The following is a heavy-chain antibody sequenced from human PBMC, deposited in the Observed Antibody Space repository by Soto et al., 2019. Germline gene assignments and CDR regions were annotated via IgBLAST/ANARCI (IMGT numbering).Heavy chain of an antibody. CDR1: GGSISRENFY. J-gene: IGHJ5*02. CDR2: INYSGNT. Sequence: ETLSLTCTVSGGSISRENFYWGWIRQPPGKGLEWIGSINYSGNTYYNPSLKSRVTISVDTSKNQLSLRLNSVIAADTAMYYCVVRPDSLVVPAVNSWGQGTLVTVS. CDR3: VVRPDSLVVPAVNS. V-gene: IGHV4-39*01. D-gene: IGHD2-2*01.